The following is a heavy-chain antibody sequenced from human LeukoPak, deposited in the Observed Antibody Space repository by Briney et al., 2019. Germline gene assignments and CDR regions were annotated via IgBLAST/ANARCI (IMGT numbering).Heavy chain of an antibody. J-gene: IGHJ5*02. CDR2: INHSGST. CDR1: LGSFSGNY. Sequence: LGTLSLTCAVYLGSFSGNYWSWIRQPPGKGLEWIGEINHSGSTNYNPSLKSRVTISIDTSKNQLSLKLSSVTAAVTAVYYCARLPALRGFGSNWRDTRTSEKLRRSNWFDPWGQGTLVTVSS. CDR3: ARLPALRGFGSNWRDTRTSEKLRRSNWFDP. V-gene: IGHV4-34*01. D-gene: IGHD6-13*01.